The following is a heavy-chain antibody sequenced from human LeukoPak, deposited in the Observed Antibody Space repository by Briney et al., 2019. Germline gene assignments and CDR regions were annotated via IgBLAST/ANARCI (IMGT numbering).Heavy chain of an antibody. CDR3: ARGPRYSFY. D-gene: IGHD6-13*01. Sequence: QPGGSLRLSCAASGFTFSSYAMSWVRQAPGKGLEWVSTISASGGSTYYADSVKGRFTISRDNSKNTLYLQMNSLRAEDTAVYYCARGPRYSFYWGQGTLVSVSS. V-gene: IGHV3-23*01. CDR2: ISASGGST. CDR1: GFTFSSYA. J-gene: IGHJ4*02.